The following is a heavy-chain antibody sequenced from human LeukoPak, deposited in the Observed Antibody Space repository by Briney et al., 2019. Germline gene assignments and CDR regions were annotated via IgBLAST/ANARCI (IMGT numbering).Heavy chain of an antibody. J-gene: IGHJ6*02. CDR3: ARDPGGGSGSLAWGGYYYYGMDV. V-gene: IGHV3-11*04. D-gene: IGHD3-10*01. CDR2: ISSSGSTI. CDR1: GFTFSDYY. Sequence: GGSLRLSCAASGFTFSDYYMNWIRQAPGKGLEWVSYISSSGSTIYYADSVKGRFTISRDNAKNSLYLQMNSLRAEDTAVYYCARDPGGGSGSLAWGGYYYYGMDVWGQGTTVTVSS.